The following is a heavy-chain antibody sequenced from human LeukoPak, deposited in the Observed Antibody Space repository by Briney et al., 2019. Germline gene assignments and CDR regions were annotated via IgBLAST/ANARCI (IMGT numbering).Heavy chain of an antibody. D-gene: IGHD5-24*01. CDR2: ISGSGAIT. CDR3: ANLPMATITSDAFDI. Sequence: GGSLRLSCVDSGFSFNNYAMTWVRQAPGKGLEWVSVISGSGAITYYADSVKGRFTISRDNSKNTLYLQMNSLRAEDTAVYYCANLPMATITSDAFDIWGQGTMVTVSS. V-gene: IGHV3-23*01. J-gene: IGHJ3*02. CDR1: GFSFNNYA.